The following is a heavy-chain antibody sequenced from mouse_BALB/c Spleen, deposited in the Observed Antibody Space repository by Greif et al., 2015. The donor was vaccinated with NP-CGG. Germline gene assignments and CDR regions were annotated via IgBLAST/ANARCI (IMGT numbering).Heavy chain of an antibody. Sequence: EVQLVESGGGLVQPGGSRKLSCAASGFTFSSFGMHWVRQAPEKGLEWVAYISSGSSTIYYADTVKGRFTISRDNPKNTLFLQMTSLRSEDTAMYYCARSGDYDRFDAMDYWGQGTSVTVSS. J-gene: IGHJ4*01. CDR3: ARSGDYDRFDAMDY. CDR1: GFTFSSFG. CDR2: ISSGSSTI. V-gene: IGHV5-17*02. D-gene: IGHD2-4*01.